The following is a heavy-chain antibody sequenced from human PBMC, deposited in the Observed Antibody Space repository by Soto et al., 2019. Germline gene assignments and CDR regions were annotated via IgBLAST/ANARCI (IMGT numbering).Heavy chain of an antibody. D-gene: IGHD4-17*01. V-gene: IGHV3-48*01. J-gene: IGHJ4*02. CDR3: ARDLNYGLFDY. CDR2: ISSSSSTI. CDR1: GFTSSSYG. Sequence: EVQLVESGGGLVKPGGSLKLSGAASGFTSSSYGMNWVRQAPGKGLEWVSYISSSSSTIYYADSVKGRFTISRDNAKNSLYLQMNSLRAEDTAVYYCARDLNYGLFDYWGQGTLVTVSS.